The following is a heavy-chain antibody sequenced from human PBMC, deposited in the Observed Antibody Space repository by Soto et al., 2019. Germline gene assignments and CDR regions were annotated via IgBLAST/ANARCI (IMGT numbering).Heavy chain of an antibody. J-gene: IGHJ5*02. Sequence: QVQLVQSGAEVKKPGASVRVSCKASGYTFIDYYIHWVRQAPGQGLEWMGWVSPRSGATNYAQKFKGRVTIASDTSINTAYMELISLRSDDTAVYYCTKKGGGPFPFDPWGQGTRVTVSS. D-gene: IGHD3-10*01. CDR3: TKKGGGPFPFDP. CDR2: VSPRSGAT. CDR1: GYTFIDYY. V-gene: IGHV1-2*02.